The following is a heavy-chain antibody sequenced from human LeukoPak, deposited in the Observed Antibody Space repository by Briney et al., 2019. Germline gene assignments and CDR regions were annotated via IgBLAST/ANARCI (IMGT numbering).Heavy chain of an antibody. CDR3: ARDPIGDSSSWAFDL. J-gene: IGHJ2*01. CDR1: GDSFSSVTDY. D-gene: IGHD6-13*01. CDR2: IYYSGST. V-gene: IGHV4-61*01. Sequence: SETLSLTCTVSGDSFSSVTDYWAWIRQPPGKGLEWIGYIYYSGSTNYNPSLKSRVTISVDTSKNQFSLKLSSVTAADTAVYYCARDPIGDSSSWAFDLWGRGTLVTVSS.